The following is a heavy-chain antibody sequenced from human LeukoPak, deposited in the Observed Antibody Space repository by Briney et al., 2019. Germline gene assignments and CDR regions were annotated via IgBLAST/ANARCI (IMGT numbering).Heavy chain of an antibody. CDR2: ISYDGSNK. J-gene: IGHJ3*02. CDR3: ARPTVTDAFDI. V-gene: IGHV3-30*04. Sequence: PGRSLRLSCAASGFTFSSYAMHWVRQAPGKGLEWVAVISYDGSNKHYADSVKGRFTISRDNSKNTLYLQMNSLRAEDTAVYYCARPTVTDAFDIWGQGTMVTVSS. CDR1: GFTFSSYA. D-gene: IGHD4-17*01.